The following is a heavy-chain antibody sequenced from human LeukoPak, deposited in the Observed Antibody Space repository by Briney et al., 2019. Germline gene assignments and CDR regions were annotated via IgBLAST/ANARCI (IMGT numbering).Heavy chain of an antibody. Sequence: GGSLRLSCAASGFTFSDYSMNWVRQAPGKGLEWVSYISSSNTIYYADSVKGRFTISRDNAKNSLYLQMNSLRAEDTAVYYCARDRAAGAYPWYFDHWGQGTLVTVSS. CDR3: ARDRAAGAYPWYFDH. D-gene: IGHD3-16*01. CDR1: GFTFSDYS. V-gene: IGHV3-48*01. CDR2: ISSSNTI. J-gene: IGHJ4*02.